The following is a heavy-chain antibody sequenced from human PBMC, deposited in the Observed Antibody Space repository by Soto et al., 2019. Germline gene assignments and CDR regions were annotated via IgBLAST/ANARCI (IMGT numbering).Heavy chain of an antibody. CDR3: FGVMAATLDY. CDR2: INRSGST. D-gene: IGHD2-21*02. V-gene: IGHV4-34*01. Sequence: KPSETLSLTCAVYGGSFSGYYWTWIRQPPGKGLEWIGEINRSGSTNYKPSLRGRATISVDTSKNQVSLKVNSVTAADTAVYYCFGVMAATLDYWGQGTLVTVSS. CDR1: GGSFSGYY. J-gene: IGHJ4*01.